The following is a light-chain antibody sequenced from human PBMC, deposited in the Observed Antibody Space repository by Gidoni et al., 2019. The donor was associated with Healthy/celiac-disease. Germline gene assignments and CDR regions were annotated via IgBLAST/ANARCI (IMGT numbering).Light chain of an antibody. CDR1: QSISSY. CDR2: AAS. V-gene: IGKV1-39*01. CDR3: QQSDSTPLT. J-gene: IGKJ4*01. Sequence: IQLTQSPSSLSASVGDRVTITCRASQSISSYLNWYQQKPGKAPKLLIYAASSLQRGVPSRVSGSGSGTDFTLTISSLQPEDFATYYCQQSDSTPLTFGGGTKVEIK.